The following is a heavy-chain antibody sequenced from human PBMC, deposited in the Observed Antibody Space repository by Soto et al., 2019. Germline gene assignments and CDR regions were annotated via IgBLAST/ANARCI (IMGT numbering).Heavy chain of an antibody. D-gene: IGHD6-19*01. J-gene: IGHJ3*01. CDR1: GYRFTNKW. CDR2: IYPADSDT. Sequence: PGESLKISCKGFGYRFTNKWIGWVRQMPGKGLEWMGVIYPADSDTRYSPSFQGQVTISVDKSNSTTYPQWSSLKAADTALYYCARRDRSGWFDAFDVWGRGTVVTVSS. V-gene: IGHV5-51*01. CDR3: ARRDRSGWFDAFDV.